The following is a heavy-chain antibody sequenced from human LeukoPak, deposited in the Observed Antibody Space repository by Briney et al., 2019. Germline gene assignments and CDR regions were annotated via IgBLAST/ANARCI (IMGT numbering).Heavy chain of an antibody. V-gene: IGHV3-23*01. CDR2: ISGSGGST. Sequence: GGSLRLSCAASGFTFSSYAMSWVRQAPGKGLEWVSAISGSGGSTYYADSVKGRFTISRDNSKNTLYLQMNSLRAEDTAVYYCAKDPDSSSWSKYYGMDVWGKGPTVTVSS. CDR1: GFTFSSYA. J-gene: IGHJ6*04. CDR3: AKDPDSSSWSKYYGMDV. D-gene: IGHD6-13*01.